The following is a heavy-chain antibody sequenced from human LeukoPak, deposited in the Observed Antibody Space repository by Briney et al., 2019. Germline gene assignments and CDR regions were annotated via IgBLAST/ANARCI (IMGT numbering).Heavy chain of an antibody. CDR1: GFTFSTYA. CDR2: ISNTAGFT. V-gene: IGHV3-23*01. Sequence: GGSLRLSCAASGFTFSTYAMSWVRQVRGKGGEWVSGISNTAGFTYYADSVKGRFTISRDNSKNTLYLQLNSLRAEDTAVYYCAKSNYYCSDSCQPDDAFDVWGQGTMVTVSS. D-gene: IGHD2-15*01. J-gene: IGHJ3*01. CDR3: AKSNYYCSDSCQPDDAFDV.